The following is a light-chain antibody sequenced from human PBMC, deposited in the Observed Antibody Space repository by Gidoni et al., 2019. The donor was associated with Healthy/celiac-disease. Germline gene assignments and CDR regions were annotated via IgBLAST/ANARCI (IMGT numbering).Light chain of an antibody. CDR1: QSVSSY. V-gene: IGKV3-11*01. CDR2: DAS. J-gene: IGKJ2*01. Sequence: PGERATLSCRASQSVSSYLAWYQQKPGQAPRLLIYDASNRATGLPARLSGSGSGTDFTLTISSLEPEDFAVYYCQQRSNWPMYTFGQGTKLEIK. CDR3: QQRSNWPMYT.